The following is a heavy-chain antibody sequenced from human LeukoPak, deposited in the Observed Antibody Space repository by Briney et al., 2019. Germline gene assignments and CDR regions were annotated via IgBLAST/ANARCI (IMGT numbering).Heavy chain of an antibody. V-gene: IGHV3-53*01. D-gene: IGHD1-14*01. J-gene: IGHJ4*02. CDR2: IYSGGGT. Sequence: GGSLRLSCAASGFTVSSNYMSWVRQAPGKGLECVSVIYSGGGTYYGDSVKGRFTISRDNSKNTLYLQMNSLRAEDTAVYYCARGTLNIPGEHGAFDYWGQGTLVTVSS. CDR1: GFTVSSNY. CDR3: ARGTLNIPGEHGAFDY.